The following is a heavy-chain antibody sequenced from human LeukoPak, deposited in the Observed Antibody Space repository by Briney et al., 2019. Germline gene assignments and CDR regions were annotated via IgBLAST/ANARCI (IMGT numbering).Heavy chain of an antibody. D-gene: IGHD3-3*01. J-gene: IGHJ6*02. CDR3: ARVDNDFDYYYYGMDV. CDR1: GGSISSGDYY. CDR2: INHSGST. Sequence: SETLSLTCTVSGGSISSGDYYWSWIRQPPGKGLEWIGEINHSGSTNYNPSLKSRVTISVDTSKNQFSLKLSSVTAADTAVYYCARVDNDFDYYYYGMDVWGQGTTVTVSS. V-gene: IGHV4-39*07.